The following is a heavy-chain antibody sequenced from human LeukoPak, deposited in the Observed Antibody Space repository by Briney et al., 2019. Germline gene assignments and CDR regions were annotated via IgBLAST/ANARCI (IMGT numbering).Heavy chain of an antibody. V-gene: IGHV1-2*02. D-gene: IGHD7-27*01. CDR1: GYSFTDHY. CDR3: ARDHNWGPDY. J-gene: IGHJ4*02. Sequence: ASVKVSCKASGYSFTDHYLHWLRQAPGQGLEWMAWIHPKTGVTNYAERFQGRLSLTRDTSISTLCMELNSLTSDDTAVYYRARDHNWGPDYWGQGTLVSVSS. CDR2: IHPKTGVT.